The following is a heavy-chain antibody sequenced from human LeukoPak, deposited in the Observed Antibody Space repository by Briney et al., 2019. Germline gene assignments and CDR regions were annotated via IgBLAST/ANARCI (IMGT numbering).Heavy chain of an antibody. CDR1: GGTFSSYA. Sequence: GASVKVSCKASGGTFSSYAISWVRQAPGQGLEWMGGIIPIFGTANYAQKFQGRVTITADESTSTAYMELSSLRSEDTAVYYCARRIRGTHHYYYYGMDVWGQGTTVTVSS. V-gene: IGHV1-69*13. J-gene: IGHJ6*02. CDR3: ARRIRGTHHYYYYGMDV. CDR2: IIPIFGTA. D-gene: IGHD3-10*01.